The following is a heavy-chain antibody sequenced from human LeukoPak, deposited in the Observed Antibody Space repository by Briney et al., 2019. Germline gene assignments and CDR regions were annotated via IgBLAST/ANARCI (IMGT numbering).Heavy chain of an antibody. J-gene: IGHJ4*02. Sequence: PGGSLRLSCVVSGISLSNYAMTWVRQAPGKGLEWVSYISERGGSTTYADSVKRRFTISRDTYLNTLYLQMNNLRAEDTAVYFCAKRGVVIRGILVIGYHQEAYHYDFWGQGVPVTVSS. CDR2: ISERGGST. V-gene: IGHV3-23*01. D-gene: IGHD3-10*01. CDR3: AKRGVVIRGILVIGYHQEAYHYDF. CDR1: GISLSNYA.